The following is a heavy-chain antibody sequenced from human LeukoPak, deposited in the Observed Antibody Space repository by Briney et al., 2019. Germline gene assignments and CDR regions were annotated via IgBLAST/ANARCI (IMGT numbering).Heavy chain of an antibody. CDR1: GGTFSSYT. J-gene: IGHJ4*02. CDR2: IIPTLGIA. V-gene: IGHV1-69*02. Sequence: SVKVSCKASGGTFSSYTISWVRQAPGQGLEWMGRIIPTLGIANYAQKFQGRVTITADKSTSTAYMELSSLRSEDTAVYYCARGDGYSFDYWGQGTLVTVSS. D-gene: IGHD5-24*01. CDR3: ARGDGYSFDY.